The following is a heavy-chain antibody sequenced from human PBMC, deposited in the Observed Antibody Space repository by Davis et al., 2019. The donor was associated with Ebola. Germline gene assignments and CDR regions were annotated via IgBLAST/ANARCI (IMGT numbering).Heavy chain of an antibody. J-gene: IGHJ4*02. CDR3: ARGDKVTPVGKRGLRHLDGFDS. Sequence: PSETLSLTCGVYGASFSNYYWTWIRQPPGKGLEWIGEIIHSGNTNYNPYLKSRVTISVDMSKNQFSLRLSSVTAADTAVYYCARGDKVTPVGKRGLRHLDGFDSWGQGTLVTVSS. D-gene: IGHD6-13*01. CDR1: GASFSNYY. CDR2: IIHSGNT. V-gene: IGHV4-34*01.